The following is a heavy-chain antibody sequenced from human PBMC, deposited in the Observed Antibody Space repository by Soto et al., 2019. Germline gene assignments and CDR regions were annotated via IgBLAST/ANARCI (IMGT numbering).Heavy chain of an antibody. D-gene: IGHD2-21*02. V-gene: IGHV2-5*02. J-gene: IGHJ6*02. CDR2: IYWDDDK. CDR3: IQSRCGGDCLQSYASYYYYGMDV. CDR1: ASSLNTGGVG. Sequence: SGPTMMNPTQNLTQTSTFSASSLNTGGVGVGWIRQPPGKALEWLALIYWDDDKRYSPSLRSRLTITKDTSKNQVVLTMTNMDPVDTATYYCIQSRCGGDCLQSYASYYYYGMDVWGQGT.